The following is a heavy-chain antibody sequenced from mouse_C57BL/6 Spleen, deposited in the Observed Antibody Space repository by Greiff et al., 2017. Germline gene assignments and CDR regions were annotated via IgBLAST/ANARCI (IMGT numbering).Heavy chain of an antibody. D-gene: IGHD2-1*01. CDR3: ARLGDYGRFDY. J-gene: IGHJ2*01. CDR1: GYAFTNYL. V-gene: IGHV1-54*01. CDR2: INPGSGGT. Sequence: QVQLQQSGAELVRPGTSVKVSCKASGYAFTNYLIEWVKQRPGQGLEWIGVINPGSGGTNYNEKFKGKATLTADKSSSTAYMQLSSLTSEDSAVXFCARLGDYGRFDYWGQGTTLTVSS.